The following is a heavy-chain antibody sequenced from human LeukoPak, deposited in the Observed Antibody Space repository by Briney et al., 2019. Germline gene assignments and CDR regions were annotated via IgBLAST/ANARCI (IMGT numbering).Heavy chain of an antibody. CDR3: ARGAVASGWFDF. D-gene: IGHD6-19*01. CDR1: GDSVSSGSST. CDR2: TYYGSKWYN. V-gene: IGHV6-1*01. J-gene: IGHJ4*02. Sequence: SQTLSLTCAISGDSVSSGSSTWNWIRQSPSRGLEWLGRTYYGSKWYNDYAVSVKSRITINPETSKHQFSLHLNSVTPEDTAVYYCARGAVASGWFDFWGQGTLVTVSS.